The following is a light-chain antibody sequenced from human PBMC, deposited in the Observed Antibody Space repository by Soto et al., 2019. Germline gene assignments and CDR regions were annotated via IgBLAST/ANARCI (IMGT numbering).Light chain of an antibody. J-gene: IGKJ5*01. CDR1: QSVSSSY. CDR3: QLYCTSPVT. CDR2: GAS. V-gene: IGKV3-20*01. Sequence: EIVLTQSPGTLSLSPGERATLSCRASQSVSSSYLAWYQQKPGQAPRLLIYGASSRATGIPDRFSGGGSGSVFTLTISRLEPADFSVYYCQLYCTSPVTFGQGTRLEIK.